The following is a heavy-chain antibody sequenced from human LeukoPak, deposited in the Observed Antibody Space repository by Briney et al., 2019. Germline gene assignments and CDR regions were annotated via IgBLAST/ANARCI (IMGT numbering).Heavy chain of an antibody. CDR3: ASLRVGTYYYGIDV. J-gene: IGHJ6*02. CDR2: INPNSGGT. Sequence: GASVKVSCKASGYTFTDYYMHWVRQAPGQGLEWMGWINPNSGGTNYAQKFQGRVTMTRDTSISTAYMELSRLRSDDTAVYYCASLRVGTYYYGIDVWGQGTTVTVSS. D-gene: IGHD2-2*01. V-gene: IGHV1-2*02. CDR1: GYTFTDYY.